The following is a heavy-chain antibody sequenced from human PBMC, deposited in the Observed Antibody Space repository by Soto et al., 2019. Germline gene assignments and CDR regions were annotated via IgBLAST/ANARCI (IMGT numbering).Heavy chain of an antibody. J-gene: IGHJ5*02. CDR1: GGTFSRYT. D-gene: IGHD3-10*01. CDR2: IITLAAIA. Sequence: QVQLVQSGAEVKKPGSSVKVSCKASGGTFSRYTINWVRQAPGQGLEWMGRIITLAAIANYTHKFQGRVTLTVDKSSTTAYRELSSLRSDDTAVYYCARGSTIVRGAPSWFDPWCQGTLVTVSS. V-gene: IGHV1-69*02. CDR3: ARGSTIVRGAPSWFDP.